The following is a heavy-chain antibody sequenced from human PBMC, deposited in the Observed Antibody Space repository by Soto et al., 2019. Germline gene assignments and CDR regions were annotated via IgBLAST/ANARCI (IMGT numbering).Heavy chain of an antibody. V-gene: IGHV3-73*01. CDR2: IRSKANSYAT. CDR3: TTWSTTVNDY. J-gene: IGHJ4*02. D-gene: IGHD4-17*01. CDR1: GFTFSGSA. Sequence: GGFLRLSCAASGFTFSGSAMHWVRQASGKGLEWVGRIRSKANSYATAYAASVKGRFTISRDDSKNTAYLQMNSLKTEDTAVYYCTTWSTTVNDYWGQGTLVTVSS.